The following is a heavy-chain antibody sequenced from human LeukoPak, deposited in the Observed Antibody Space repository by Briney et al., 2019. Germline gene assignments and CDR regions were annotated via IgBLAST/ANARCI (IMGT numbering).Heavy chain of an antibody. CDR3: AKDGLGYYDSSGYFDY. J-gene: IGHJ4*02. CDR2: IYSGGST. D-gene: IGHD3-22*01. V-gene: IGHV3-53*01. Sequence: PGGSLRLSCAASGFTVSSNYMSWVRQAPGKGLEWVSVIYSGGSTYYADSVKGRFTISRDNSKNTLYLQMNSLRAEDTAVYYCAKDGLGYYDSSGYFDYWGQGTLVTVSS. CDR1: GFTVSSNY.